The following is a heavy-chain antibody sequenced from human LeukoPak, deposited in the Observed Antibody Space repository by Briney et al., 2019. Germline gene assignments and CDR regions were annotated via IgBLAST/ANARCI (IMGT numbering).Heavy chain of an antibody. CDR2: FNTGDGST. V-gene: IGHV3-23*01. CDR3: AKGNSGI. D-gene: IGHD3-10*01. J-gene: IGHJ4*02. Sequence: GGSLRLSCAASGFTFSSYAMSWVRQAPGKGLEWVSAFNTGDGSTYYADSVKGRFTISRDNSKSTLYLQMNSLRAEDTAIYYCAKGNSGIRGQGTLVTVSS. CDR1: GFTFSSYA.